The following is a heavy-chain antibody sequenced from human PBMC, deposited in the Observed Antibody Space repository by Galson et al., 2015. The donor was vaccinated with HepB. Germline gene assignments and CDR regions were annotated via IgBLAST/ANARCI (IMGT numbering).Heavy chain of an antibody. V-gene: IGHV3-23*01. J-gene: IGHJ6*02. Sequence: SLRLSCAASGFTFSSYAMSWVRQAPGKGLEWVSGITGSGGNIYYADSVKGRFTISRDNSKTTMYLQMSSLRAEDTAVDYCAKDGYIVATQIYVMDDWGQGTTVTVSS. CDR3: AKDGYIVATQIYVMDD. D-gene: IGHD5-12*01. CDR2: ITGSGGNI. CDR1: GFTFSSYA.